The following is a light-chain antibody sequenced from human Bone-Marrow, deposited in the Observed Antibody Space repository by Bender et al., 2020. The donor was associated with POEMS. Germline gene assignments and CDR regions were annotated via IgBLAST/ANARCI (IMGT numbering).Light chain of an antibody. CDR2: DVS. CDR1: SSDVGGYNS. Sequence: QSALTQPRSVSGSPGQSVTISCTGTSSDVGGYNSVSWYQQHPGKAPKLMIFDVSMRPSGVPDRFSGSKSGNTASLTISGLQAEDEADYYCCSYAGTYSLVFGSGTKVTVL. J-gene: IGLJ1*01. V-gene: IGLV2-11*01. CDR3: CSYAGTYSLV.